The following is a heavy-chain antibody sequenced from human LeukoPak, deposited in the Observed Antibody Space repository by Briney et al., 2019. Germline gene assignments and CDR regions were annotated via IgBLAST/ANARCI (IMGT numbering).Heavy chain of an antibody. Sequence: GGSLRLSCAASGFTFSDYYVTWIRQAPGKGLEWVSYISSSGSAIYYADSVKGRFTISRDNSKNTLYLQMNSLRAEDTAVYYCAKAYRWGIVVVPAATSYFDYWGQGTLVTVSS. CDR2: ISSSGSAI. V-gene: IGHV3-11*01. CDR3: AKAYRWGIVVVPAATSYFDY. J-gene: IGHJ4*02. D-gene: IGHD2-2*01. CDR1: GFTFSDYY.